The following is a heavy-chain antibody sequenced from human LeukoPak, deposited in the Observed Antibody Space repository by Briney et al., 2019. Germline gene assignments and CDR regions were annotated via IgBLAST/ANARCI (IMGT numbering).Heavy chain of an antibody. CDR2: ISWNSGSI. J-gene: IGHJ4*02. CDR3: AKDSIGLPGYYDSSGYLDY. CDR1: GFTFDDYA. D-gene: IGHD3-22*01. Sequence: GGSLRLSCTASGFTFDDYAMHWVRQAPGKGLEWVSYISWNSGSIGYADSVKGRFTISRDNAKNSLYLQMNSLRAEDTALYYCAKDSIGLPGYYDSSGYLDYWGQGTQVTVSS. V-gene: IGHV3-9*01.